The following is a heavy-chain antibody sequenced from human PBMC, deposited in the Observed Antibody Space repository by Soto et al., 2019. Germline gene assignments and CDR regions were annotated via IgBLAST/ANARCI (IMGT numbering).Heavy chain of an antibody. Sequence: QVQLVQSGAEVKKPGASVKVSCTGSGYTFRSYDIHWVRQATGQGLEWMGWVNPNTDNKRYEQKFQGRVTMTRDMSKSSAYMEVNSLTSEDTAIYYCARAYGAGSFDFWGQGTLVSVSS. CDR1: GYTFRSYD. CDR2: VNPNTDNK. J-gene: IGHJ5*01. V-gene: IGHV1-8*01. CDR3: ARAYGAGSFDF. D-gene: IGHD3-10*01.